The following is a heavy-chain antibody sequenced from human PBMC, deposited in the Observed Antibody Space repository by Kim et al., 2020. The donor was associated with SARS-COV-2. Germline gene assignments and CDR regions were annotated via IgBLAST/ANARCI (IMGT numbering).Heavy chain of an antibody. CDR2: INTDTGNT. D-gene: IGHD3-10*01. J-gene: IGHJ6*01. V-gene: IGHV7-4-1*02. Sequence: ASVKVSCKASGYTFTRYSMHWVRQAPGQGLEWMGWINTDTGNTTYAQGFPGRFVISLDTSVNTAYLQISSLKAEDTAVYYCARGCAPTGDFFAGYYNYYY. CDR1: GYTFTRYS. CDR3: ARGCAPTGDFFAGYYNYYY.